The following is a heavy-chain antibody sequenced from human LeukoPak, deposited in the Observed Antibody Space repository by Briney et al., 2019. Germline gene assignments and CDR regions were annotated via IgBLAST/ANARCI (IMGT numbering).Heavy chain of an antibody. D-gene: IGHD3-16*02. Sequence: AAVKVSCKASGGTFSSYAISWVPQAPGQGLEWMGRLIPIFGTANYAQKFQGRVTITTDESTSTAYMELSSLRSEDTAVYYCVGRDNMITFGGVIALDYWGQGTLVTVSS. J-gene: IGHJ4*02. CDR2: LIPIFGTA. V-gene: IGHV1-69*05. CDR3: VGRDNMITFGGVIALDY. CDR1: GGTFSSYA.